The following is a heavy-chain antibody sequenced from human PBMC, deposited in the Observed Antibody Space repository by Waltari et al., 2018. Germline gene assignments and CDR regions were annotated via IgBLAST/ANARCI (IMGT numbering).Heavy chain of an antibody. V-gene: IGHV4-34*01. Sequence: QVHLQQWGAGLLRPSETLSLTCAVSGGSLGGYYWGWVRPPPGKGLEWMGEINHSRNKSDNPSLRSRLTMSIDTSQNQFSMKLSFVTAADTGVYYCVRLEDCTGPGGNCYSGDPFAMDVWGQGTTVTVSS. CDR2: INHSRNK. J-gene: IGHJ6*02. D-gene: IGHD2-8*02. CDR3: VRLEDCTGPGGNCYSGDPFAMDV. CDR1: GGSLGGYY.